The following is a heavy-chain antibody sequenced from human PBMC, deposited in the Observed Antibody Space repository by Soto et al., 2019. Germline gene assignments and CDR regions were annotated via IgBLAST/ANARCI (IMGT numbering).Heavy chain of an antibody. CDR1: GGSFSSTA. J-gene: IGHJ3*02. CDR3: ASRERVDAFDI. Sequence: RAPVKVSSKASGGSFSSTAISWVRQAPGQGLEWMGGIIPILGSANYAQKFQDRLTITADGSTTTTYMELNSLRSEDAAVYYCASRERVDAFDIWGQGTLVTVAS. V-gene: IGHV1-69*13. CDR2: IIPILGSA. D-gene: IGHD1-26*01.